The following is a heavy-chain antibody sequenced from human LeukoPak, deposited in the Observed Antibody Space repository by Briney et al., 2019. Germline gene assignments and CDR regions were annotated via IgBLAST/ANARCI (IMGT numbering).Heavy chain of an antibody. J-gene: IGHJ5*02. CDR3: ARASFPDQLLVYGWFDP. CDR1: GGTFSSYA. D-gene: IGHD2-2*01. CDR2: IIPIFGTA. Sequence: SVKVSCKASGGTFSSYAISWVRQAPGQGLEWMGGIIPIFGTANYAQKFQGRVTITTDESTSTAYLELSSLRSEDTAVYYCARASFPDQLLVYGWFDPWGQGTLVTVSS. V-gene: IGHV1-69*05.